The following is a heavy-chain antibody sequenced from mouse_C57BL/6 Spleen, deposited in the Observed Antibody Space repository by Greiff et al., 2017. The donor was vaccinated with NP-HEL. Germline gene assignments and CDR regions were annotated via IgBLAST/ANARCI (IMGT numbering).Heavy chain of an antibody. V-gene: IGHV1-76*01. CDR1: GYTFTDYY. Sequence: VQLQQSGAELVRPGASVKLSCKASGYTFTDYYINWVKQRPGQGLEWIARIYPGSGNTYYNEKFKGKATLTAEKSSSTAYMQLSSLTSEDSAVYFCARWGSNGFDYWGQGTTLTVSS. D-gene: IGHD2-5*01. J-gene: IGHJ2*01. CDR2: IYPGSGNT. CDR3: ARWGSNGFDY.